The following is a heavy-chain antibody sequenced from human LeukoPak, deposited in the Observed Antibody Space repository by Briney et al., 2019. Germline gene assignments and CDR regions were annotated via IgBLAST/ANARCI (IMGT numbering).Heavy chain of an antibody. V-gene: IGHV4-39*07. CDR1: GGSISSSSYY. J-gene: IGHJ5*02. D-gene: IGHD1-7*01. CDR3: AETNTQDWFDP. Sequence: SETLSLTCSVFGGSISSSSYYWGWIRQSPGKGLEWIASIYHDGNTLYNPSLKSRVAISVDTAKSQVSLRLRSVTAADTAVYYCAETNTQDWFDPWGQGTLVTVSS. CDR2: IYHDGNT.